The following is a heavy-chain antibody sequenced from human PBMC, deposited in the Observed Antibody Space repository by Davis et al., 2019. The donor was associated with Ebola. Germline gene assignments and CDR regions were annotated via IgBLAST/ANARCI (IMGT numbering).Heavy chain of an antibody. CDR3: AKGYGSYFDY. CDR2: IIPILGIA. D-gene: IGHD5-18*01. J-gene: IGHJ4*02. V-gene: IGHV1-69*04. CDR1: GYTFTSYG. Sequence: AASVKVSCKASGYTFTSYGITWVRQAPGQGLEWMGRIIPILGIANYAQKFQGRVAISADKSTNTAYMELSSLRSEDTAMYYCAKGYGSYFDYWGQGTLVTVSS.